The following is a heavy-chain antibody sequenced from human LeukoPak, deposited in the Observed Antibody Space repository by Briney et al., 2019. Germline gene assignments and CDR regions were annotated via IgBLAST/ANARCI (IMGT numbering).Heavy chain of an antibody. J-gene: IGHJ4*02. CDR2: IRYDGSNK. CDR1: GFTFSSYG. V-gene: IGHV3-30*02. CDR3: AKAASASAAIDY. Sequence: PGGSLRLSCAASGFTFSSYGMHWVRQAPGKGLVWVAFIRYDGSNKYYADSVKGRFTISRDNSKNTLYLQMNSLRAEGTAVYYCAKAASASAAIDYWGQGTLVTVSS. D-gene: IGHD2-2*01.